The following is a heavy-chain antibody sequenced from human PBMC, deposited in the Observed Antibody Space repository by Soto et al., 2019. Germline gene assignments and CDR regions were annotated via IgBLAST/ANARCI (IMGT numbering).Heavy chain of an antibody. CDR2: ISSTTNYI. J-gene: IGHJ4*02. CDR1: GFTFTRYS. CDR3: ARESEDLTSNFDY. V-gene: IGHV3-21*06. Sequence: GGSLRLSCAASGFTFTRYSMNWVRQAPGKGLEWVSSISSTTNYIYYGDSMKGRFTISRDNGKNSLYLEIHSLRAEDTAVYYCARESEDLTSNFDYWGQGTRVTVSS.